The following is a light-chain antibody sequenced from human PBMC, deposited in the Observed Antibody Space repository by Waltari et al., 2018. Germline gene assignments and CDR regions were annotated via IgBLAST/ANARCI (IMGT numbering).Light chain of an antibody. Sequence: EIVLTQSPGNLSLSPGDRATLPCRASQSVSRALAWYQQKPGQAPRLLMYDASTRAIGIPVRFSGGVSGTDCSLTSSRLEPEDFAVYYWQHNERIPVTFGQGTTVEIK. CDR2: DAS. CDR1: QSVSRA. CDR3: QHNERIPVT. V-gene: IGKV3-11*01. J-gene: IGKJ1*01.